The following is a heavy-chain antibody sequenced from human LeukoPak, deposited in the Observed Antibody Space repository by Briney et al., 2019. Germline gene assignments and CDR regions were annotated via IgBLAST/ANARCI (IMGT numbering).Heavy chain of an antibody. CDR3: ARAYYGSGSYYNV. CDR1: GGSISSYY. D-gene: IGHD3-10*01. CDR2: IYYSGST. J-gene: IGHJ4*02. Sequence: PSETLSLTCTVSGGSISSYYWSWIRQPPGKGLEWIGYIYYSGSTNYNPSLKSRVTISVDTSKNQFSLKLSSVTAADTAVYYCARAYYGSGSYYNVWGQGTLVTVSS. V-gene: IGHV4-59*01.